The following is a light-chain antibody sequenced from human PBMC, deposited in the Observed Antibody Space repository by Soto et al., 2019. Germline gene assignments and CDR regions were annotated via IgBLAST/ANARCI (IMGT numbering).Light chain of an antibody. Sequence: EVVMSPSPAPLSASPGERATLSCWASETVATHLAWYQQKPGPAPGLLISGASTRAAEISDRFRGSGSGTEFTLTISSLRSEDSGIYYCQQYFEWPTMTFGQGTKVEI. J-gene: IGKJ1*01. CDR1: ETVATH. CDR3: QQYFEWPTMT. CDR2: GAS. V-gene: IGKV3-15*01.